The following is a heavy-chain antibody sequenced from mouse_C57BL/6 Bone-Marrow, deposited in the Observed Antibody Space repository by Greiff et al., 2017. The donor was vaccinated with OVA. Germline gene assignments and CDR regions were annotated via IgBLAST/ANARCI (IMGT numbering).Heavy chain of an antibody. J-gene: IGHJ2*01. Sequence: QVQLQQSGAELVRPGTSVKMSFKASGYTFTNYWIGWAKQRPGHGLEWIGDIYPGGGYPNYNEKFKGKATRTADKSSSTAYMQFSSLTSEDSAIYYCAIGNWAFDYWGQGTTLTVSS. V-gene: IGHV1-63*01. CDR1: GYTFTNYW. CDR3: AIGNWAFDY. D-gene: IGHD4-1*01. CDR2: IYPGGGYP.